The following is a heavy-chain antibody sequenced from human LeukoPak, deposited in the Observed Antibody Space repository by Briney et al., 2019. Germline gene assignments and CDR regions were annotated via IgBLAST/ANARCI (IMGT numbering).Heavy chain of an antibody. CDR3: ARKCSMGYSYYDCWSGYFPSWFDP. D-gene: IGHD3-3*01. CDR1: GGSFSGYY. J-gene: IGHJ5*02. CDR2: INHSGST. Sequence: SETLSLTCAVYGGSFSGYYWSWIRQPPGKGLEWIGEINHSGSTNYNPSLKSRVTISVDTSKNQFSLKLSSVTAADTAVYYCARKCSMGYSYYDCWSGYFPSWFDPSGQGTLVTVSS. V-gene: IGHV4-34*01.